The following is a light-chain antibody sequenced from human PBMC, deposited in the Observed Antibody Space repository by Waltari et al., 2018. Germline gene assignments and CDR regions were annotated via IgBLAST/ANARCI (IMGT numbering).Light chain of an antibody. CDR3: QTGGHGTWV. J-gene: IGLJ3*02. CDR1: SGHSSNA. V-gene: IGLV4-69*01. Sequence: QLVVTQSPSASASLGASVKLTCTLSSGHSSNAIAWLQQHPERGPRYLMKVNSDGGHSKGAAIPDRFSGSSSGAERYLTISNLQSEDEADYYCQTGGHGTWVFGGGTKLTVL. CDR2: VNSDGGH.